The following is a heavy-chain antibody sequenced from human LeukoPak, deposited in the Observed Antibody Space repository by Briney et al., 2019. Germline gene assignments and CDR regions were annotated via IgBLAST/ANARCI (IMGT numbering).Heavy chain of an antibody. D-gene: IGHD1-26*01. V-gene: IGHV3-23*01. CDR1: GFTFSSYT. CDR2: ISGSTGNT. Sequence: GGSLRLSCAASGFTFSSYTMRWVRQAPGKGLEWVSSISGSTGNTYYADSVKGRFTISRDNSKNTLYLQMNSLRAEDTAVYYCAIGMMGATRGIDYWGQGTLVTVSS. CDR3: AIGMMGATRGIDY. J-gene: IGHJ4*02.